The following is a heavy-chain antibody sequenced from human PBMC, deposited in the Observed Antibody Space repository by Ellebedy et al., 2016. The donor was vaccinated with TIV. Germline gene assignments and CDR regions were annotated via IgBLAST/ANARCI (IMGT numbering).Heavy chain of an antibody. V-gene: IGHV3-66*01. CDR3: ARETFNDVDLKLWGIFDI. J-gene: IGHJ3*02. CDR2: IYRDKST. CDR1: GFTVSSHC. D-gene: IGHD3-10*01. Sequence: GESLKISCAASGFTVSSHCMSWVRQAPGKGLEWISVIYRDKSTYYADSLKGRFTISRDDSKNTLYLQLNSLRAEDTAVYYCARETFNDVDLKLWGIFDIWGQGTVVAVSS.